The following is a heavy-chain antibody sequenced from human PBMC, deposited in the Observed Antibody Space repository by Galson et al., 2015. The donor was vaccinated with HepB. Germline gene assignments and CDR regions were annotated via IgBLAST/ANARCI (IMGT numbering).Heavy chain of an antibody. J-gene: IGHJ3*02. D-gene: IGHD4-23*01. V-gene: IGHV1-69*06. Sequence: SVKVSCKASGGIFSNSAINWVRQAPGQGLEWMGGIIPIFGTANYEQNFQGRVTITADKSTSTAYMQLSSLRPDDTAVYYCARALLAVVTSSFDAFDIWGQGTMVTVSS. CDR3: ARALLAVVTSSFDAFDI. CDR1: GGIFSNSA. CDR2: IIPIFGTA.